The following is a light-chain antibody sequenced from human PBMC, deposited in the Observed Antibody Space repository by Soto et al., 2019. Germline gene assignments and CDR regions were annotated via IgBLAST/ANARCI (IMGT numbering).Light chain of an antibody. CDR2: PAS. J-gene: IGKJ5*01. V-gene: IGKV1-9*01. CDR1: QTINNY. Sequence: DIQLTQSPSSLSASVGDRVTVTCRASQTINNYLAWFRKKEGKAPEFLIYPASTLQGGVPSRFSGHGFGINFTLTISSLQPEDFATYYCQQLRAYPHTFGQGTRLEIK. CDR3: QQLRAYPHT.